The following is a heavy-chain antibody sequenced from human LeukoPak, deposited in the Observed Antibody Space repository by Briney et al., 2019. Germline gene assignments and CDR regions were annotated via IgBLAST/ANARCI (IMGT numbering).Heavy chain of an antibody. CDR3: ARGIADPYSFDS. CDR1: GGSINFYY. CDR2: IYSTGST. J-gene: IGHJ4*02. Sequence: SETLSLTCTVSGGSINFYYWNWIRQPAGKGLEWIGRIYSTGSTNYSPSLKSPVTMSVDKSKNQFSLNLSSVTAADTAVYYCARGIADPYSFDSGGQGSLVTVSS. D-gene: IGHD6-13*01. V-gene: IGHV4-4*07.